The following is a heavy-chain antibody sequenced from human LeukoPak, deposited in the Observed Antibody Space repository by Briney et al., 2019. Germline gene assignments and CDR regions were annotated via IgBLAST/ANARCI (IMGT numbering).Heavy chain of an antibody. CDR1: GITFSSYG. Sequence: GGSLRLSCAASGITFSSYGMSWVRQAPGKGLEWVSSISSSSSYIYYADSVKGRFTISRDNAKNSLYLQMNSLRAEDTAVYYCARESLTAFDYWGQGTLDTVSS. CDR3: ARESLTAFDY. D-gene: IGHD3-16*02. CDR2: ISSSSSYI. J-gene: IGHJ4*02. V-gene: IGHV3-21*01.